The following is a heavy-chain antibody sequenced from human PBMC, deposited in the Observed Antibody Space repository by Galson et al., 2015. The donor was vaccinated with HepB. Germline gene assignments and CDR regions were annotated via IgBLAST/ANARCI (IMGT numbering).Heavy chain of an antibody. J-gene: IGHJ4*02. Sequence: ETLSLTCAVYGASFSGYSWSWIRQPPGKGLEWIGEVNHSKTTNYNPSLQSRVTISVDTSKNQFSLKLSSVTAADTAVYYCARGRDTYYYGSGRYSPQRTYYFDYWGQGTLVTVSS. CDR3: ARGRDTYYYGSGRYSPQRTYYFDY. CDR1: GASFSGYS. D-gene: IGHD3-10*01. V-gene: IGHV4-34*01. CDR2: VNHSKTT.